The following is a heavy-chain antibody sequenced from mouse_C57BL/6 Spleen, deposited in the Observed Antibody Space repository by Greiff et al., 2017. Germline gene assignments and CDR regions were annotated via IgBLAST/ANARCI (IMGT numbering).Heavy chain of an antibody. J-gene: IGHJ4*01. CDR1: GYTFTSYW. D-gene: IGHD2-1*01. Sequence: QVQLQQPGAELVRPGSSVKLSCKASGYTFTSYWMHWVTQRPIQGLEWIGNIDPSDSETHYNQKFKDKATLTVDKSSSTAYMQLSSLTSEDSAVYYCARRYYGNYGGELYYAMDYWGQGTSVTVSS. V-gene: IGHV1-52*01. CDR3: ARRYYGNYGGELYYAMDY. CDR2: IDPSDSET.